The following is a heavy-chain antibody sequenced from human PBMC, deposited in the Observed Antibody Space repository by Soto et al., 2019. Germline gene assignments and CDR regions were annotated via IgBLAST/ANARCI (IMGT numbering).Heavy chain of an antibody. J-gene: IGHJ6*02. Sequence: QVQLVQSGAEMKRPGSSVKVSCQASGSTFSSYTVSWVRQAPGQGLEWMGRIIPVLGVTNYAQKFKGRVTITAEKSKTTAYMELSSLRSGDTAVYYCARRRYCGADCYSKYYYGMDVWGQGTTVTVSS. CDR1: GSTFSSYT. CDR2: IIPVLGVT. V-gene: IGHV1-69*02. D-gene: IGHD2-21*02. CDR3: ARRRYCGADCYSKYYYGMDV.